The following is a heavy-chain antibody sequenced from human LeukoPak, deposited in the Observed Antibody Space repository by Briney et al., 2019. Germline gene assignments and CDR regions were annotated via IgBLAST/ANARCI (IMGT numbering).Heavy chain of an antibody. V-gene: IGHV3-30-3*01. Sequence: GGSLRLSCAASGFTFSSYAMHWVRQAPGKGLEWVAVISYDGSNKYYADSVKGRFTISRDNSKNTLYLQMNSLRAEDTAVYYCARDPVTIVGASPGTYGMDVWGQGTTVTVSS. D-gene: IGHD1-26*01. CDR3: ARDPVTIVGASPGTYGMDV. CDR1: GFTFSSYA. J-gene: IGHJ6*02. CDR2: ISYDGSNK.